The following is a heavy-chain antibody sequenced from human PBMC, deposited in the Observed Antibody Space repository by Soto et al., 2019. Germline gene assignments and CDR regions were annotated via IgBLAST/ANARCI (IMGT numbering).Heavy chain of an antibody. D-gene: IGHD5-12*01. Sequence: ASVKVSCKASGGTFSSYAISWVRQAPGQGLEWMGGIIPIFGRANYAQKFQGRVTITADESTSTAYMELSSLRSEDTAVYYCASSTSMATISVFDYWGQGTLVTVSS. CDR1: GGTFSSYA. CDR2: IIPIFGRA. J-gene: IGHJ4*02. CDR3: ASSTSMATISVFDY. V-gene: IGHV1-69*13.